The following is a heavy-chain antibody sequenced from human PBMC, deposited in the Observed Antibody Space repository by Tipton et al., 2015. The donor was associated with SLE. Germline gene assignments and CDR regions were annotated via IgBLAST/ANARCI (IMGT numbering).Heavy chain of an antibody. Sequence: GSLRLSCAASGFTFSSRAMSWVRQAPGKGLQWVSTISPDGVPTYYADFVQGRFSISRDNLRDTLFLQMNSLRAEDTAVYYCAKDYEGYYYNSVNYFASYGMDVWGQGTTVTVSS. J-gene: IGHJ6*02. V-gene: IGHV3-23*01. D-gene: IGHD3-10*01. CDR1: GFTFSSRA. CDR2: ISPDGVPT. CDR3: AKDYEGYYYNSVNYFASYGMDV.